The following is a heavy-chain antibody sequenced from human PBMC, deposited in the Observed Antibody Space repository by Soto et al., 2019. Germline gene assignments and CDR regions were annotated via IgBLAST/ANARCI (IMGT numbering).Heavy chain of an antibody. D-gene: IGHD6-6*01. V-gene: IGHV1-69*13. CDR1: GGTFSSYA. CDR2: IIPIFGTA. J-gene: IGHJ6*01. Sequence: ASVKVSCKASGGTFSSYAISWVRQAPGQGLEWMGGIIPIFGTANYAQKFQGRVTITADESTSTAYMELSSLRSEDTAVYYCARVVSIYYGMDVWGQGTTVTVSS. CDR3: ARVVSIYYGMDV.